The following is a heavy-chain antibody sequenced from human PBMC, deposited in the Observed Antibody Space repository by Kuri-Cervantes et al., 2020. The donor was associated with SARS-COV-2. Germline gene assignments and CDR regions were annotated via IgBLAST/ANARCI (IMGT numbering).Heavy chain of an antibody. D-gene: IGHD6-13*01. CDR3: ARCSSSWDDAFDI. V-gene: IGHV1-69*13. Sequence: SVKVSCKASGGTFSSYAISWVRQAPGQGLEWMGGSIPIFGTANYAQKFQGRVTITADESTSTAYMELSSLRSDDTAVYYCARCSSSWDDAFDIWGQGTMVTVSS. CDR1: GGTFSSYA. CDR2: SIPIFGTA. J-gene: IGHJ3*02.